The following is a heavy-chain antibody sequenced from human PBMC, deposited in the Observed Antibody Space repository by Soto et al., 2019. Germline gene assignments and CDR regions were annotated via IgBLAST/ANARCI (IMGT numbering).Heavy chain of an antibody. CDR3: AKDYERDYGDPTGWFDP. J-gene: IGHJ5*02. V-gene: IGHV3-23*01. D-gene: IGHD4-17*01. CDR1: GFTFSSYA. Sequence: EVQLLESGGGLVQPGGSLRLSCAASGFTFSSYAMSWVRQAPGKGLEWVSAISGSGGSTYYADSVKGRFTISRDNSKNTLYLQMNSLRAEDTAVYYCAKDYERDYGDPTGWFDPWGQGTLVTVSS. CDR2: ISGSGGST.